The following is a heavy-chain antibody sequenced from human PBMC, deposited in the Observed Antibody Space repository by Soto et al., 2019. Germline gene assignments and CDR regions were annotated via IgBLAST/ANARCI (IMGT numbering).Heavy chain of an antibody. CDR1: GFTFSSYA. D-gene: IGHD3-10*01. CDR3: ASEAGLWDHGVFYFDY. V-gene: IGHV3-30-3*01. J-gene: IGHJ4*02. CDR2: ISYDGSNK. Sequence: QVQLVESGGGVVQPGRSLRLSCAASGFTFSSYAMHCVRQAPGKGLEWVAVISYDGSNKYYADSVKGRFTISRDNSKNTLYRQMNSKTADDTAVYYFASEAGLWDHGVFYFDYWGQGTLVTVSS.